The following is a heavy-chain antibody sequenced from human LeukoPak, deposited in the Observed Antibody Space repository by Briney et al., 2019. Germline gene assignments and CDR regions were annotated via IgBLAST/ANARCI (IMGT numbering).Heavy chain of an antibody. Sequence: SETLSLTCTVSGGSISSSSYYWGWIRQPPGKGLEWIGSIYYSGSTYYNPSLKSRVTISVDTSKNQFSLKLSSVTAADTAVYYCARDGTGDDAFDIWGQGTMVTVSS. V-gene: IGHV4-39*07. J-gene: IGHJ3*02. D-gene: IGHD7-27*01. CDR1: GGSISSSSYY. CDR2: IYYSGST. CDR3: ARDGTGDDAFDI.